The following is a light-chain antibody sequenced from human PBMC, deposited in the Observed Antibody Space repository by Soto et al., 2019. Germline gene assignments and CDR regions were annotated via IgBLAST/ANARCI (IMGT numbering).Light chain of an antibody. V-gene: IGKV3-15*01. J-gene: IGKJ4*01. CDR3: HQYDNWPLT. Sequence: IVMTQSPVPLSVSPGEIATLSCRASQSVSSNLAWYQQRPGQAPRLLMYAASTPATGIPARFIGSGSGTEFSLTISGLQSEDFVVYFCHQYDNWPLTFGGGTKVEMK. CDR1: QSVSSN. CDR2: AAS.